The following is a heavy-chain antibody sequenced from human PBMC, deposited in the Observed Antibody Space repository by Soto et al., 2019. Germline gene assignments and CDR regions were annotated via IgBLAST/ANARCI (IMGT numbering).Heavy chain of an antibody. CDR3: ARDRSISCFFT. CDR2: IYYGGST. V-gene: IGHV4-39*02. Sequence: WETLSLTCTVSGGSISGGSNYCGRIRQPPGKGLEWIGSIYYGGSTSYNPSLKSPVTISVDTSKNQFSLKLTSVTAADTAVYYCARDRSISCFFTWGRGALVTVSS. CDR1: GGSISGGSNY. D-gene: IGHD6-13*01. J-gene: IGHJ5*02.